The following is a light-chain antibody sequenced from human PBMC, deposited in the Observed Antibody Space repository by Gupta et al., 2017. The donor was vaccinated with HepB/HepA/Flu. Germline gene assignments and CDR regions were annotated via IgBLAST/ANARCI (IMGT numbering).Light chain of an antibody. Sequence: YVPTQPPPASVAPGKTARITCGGNNIGSKSVHWYQQKPGQAPVLVIYYDSDRPSGIPERFSGSNSGNTATLTISRVEAGDEADYYCQVWDSSSDHVVFGGGTKLTVL. CDR1: NIGSKS. CDR2: YDS. V-gene: IGLV3-21*04. J-gene: IGLJ2*01. CDR3: QVWDSSSDHVV.